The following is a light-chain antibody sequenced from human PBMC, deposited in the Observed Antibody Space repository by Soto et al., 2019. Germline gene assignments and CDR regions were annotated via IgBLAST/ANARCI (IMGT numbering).Light chain of an antibody. CDR2: GAS. V-gene: IGKV1-9*01. Sequence: DIQLTQSPSFLSASVGDRVTITCRASQGISSYLVWYQQKPGKAPNLLIYGASTLQSGVPSRFSGSGSGTEFTLKISRLQPEDFATYYCQQFNSYPRTFGQGTKVEAK. CDR3: QQFNSYPRT. J-gene: IGKJ1*01. CDR1: QGISSY.